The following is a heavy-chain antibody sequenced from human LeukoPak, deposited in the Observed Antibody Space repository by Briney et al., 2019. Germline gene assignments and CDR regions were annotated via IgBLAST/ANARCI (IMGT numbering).Heavy chain of an antibody. V-gene: IGHV3-15*01. D-gene: IGHD3-22*01. Sequence: GGSLRLSCAASGFTFSSYAMSWVRQAPGKGLEWVGHIKSKADGGTTDYAAPVIGRFIISRDDLKHTLYLQMNSLKTDDTAVYYCAKYDTSVNFDYWGQGTLVTVSS. CDR3: AKYDTSVNFDY. J-gene: IGHJ4*02. CDR2: IKSKADGGTT. CDR1: GFTFSSYA.